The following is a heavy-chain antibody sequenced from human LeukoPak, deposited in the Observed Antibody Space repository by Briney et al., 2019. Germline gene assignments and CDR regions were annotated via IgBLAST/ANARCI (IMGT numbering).Heavy chain of an antibody. CDR2: ISSNGGST. D-gene: IGHD3-16*01. CDR3: ARETRRGDAFDI. CDR1: GFTFSNYA. V-gene: IGHV3-64*01. J-gene: IGHJ3*02. Sequence: GGSLRLSCAASGFTFSNYAMHWVRQAPGKRLEYVSAISSNGGSTYYANSVKGRFTISRDKSKNTVYLKMGSLRAEGMAVYYCARETRRGDAFDIWSQGTMVTVSP.